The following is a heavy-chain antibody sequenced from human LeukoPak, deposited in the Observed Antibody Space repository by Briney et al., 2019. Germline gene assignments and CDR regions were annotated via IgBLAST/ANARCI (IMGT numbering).Heavy chain of an antibody. CDR2: ISYDGSNK. V-gene: IGHV3-30*18. D-gene: IGHD6-19*01. J-gene: IGHJ4*02. Sequence: GGSLRLSCAASGFTFSSYGMHWVRQAPGKGLEWVAVISYDGSNKYYADSVKGRFTISRDNPKNTLYLQMNSLRAEDTAVYYCAKDMSSGWLETYYFDYWGQGTLVTVSS. CDR1: GFTFSSYG. CDR3: AKDMSSGWLETYYFDY.